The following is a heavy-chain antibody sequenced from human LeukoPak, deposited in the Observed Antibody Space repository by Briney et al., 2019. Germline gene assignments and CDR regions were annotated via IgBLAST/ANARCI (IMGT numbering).Heavy chain of an antibody. CDR1: GFTFSSYG. D-gene: IGHD6-13*01. J-gene: IGHJ4*02. V-gene: IGHV3-21*05. Sequence: GTSVRLSCAASGFTFSSYGLHWVRQAPGKGLEWVSYISPSTTHTPYAASVKGRFTISRDNAENSLYLQMDSLRAEDTALYYCARVVTTAAAGTVDYWGQGTLVTVSS. CDR3: ARVVTTAAAGTVDY. CDR2: ISPSTTHT.